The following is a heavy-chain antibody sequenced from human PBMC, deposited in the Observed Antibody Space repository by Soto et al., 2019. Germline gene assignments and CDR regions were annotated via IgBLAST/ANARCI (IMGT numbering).Heavy chain of an antibody. J-gene: IGHJ6*02. V-gene: IGHV4-34*01. CDR2: INHSGST. CDR1: GGSFSGYY. Sequence: SETLSLTCAVYGGSFSGYYWSWTRQPPGKGLEWIGEINHSGSTNYNPSLKSRVTISVGTSKNQFSLKLSSVTAADTAVYYCARGSGDFWSGYRYYYYGMDVWGQGTTVTVSS. CDR3: ARGSGDFWSGYRYYYYGMDV. D-gene: IGHD3-3*01.